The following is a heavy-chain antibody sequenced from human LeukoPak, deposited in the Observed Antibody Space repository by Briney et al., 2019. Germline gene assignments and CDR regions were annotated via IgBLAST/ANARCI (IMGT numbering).Heavy chain of an antibody. CDR1: GFTFSNYA. V-gene: IGHV3-23*01. D-gene: IGHD6-13*01. Sequence: GGSLRLSCAASGFTFSNYAMSWVRQAPGKGLEWVSAISPSADSTSYADSVKGRFAISRDNSKNTLYLQMNSLRAEDTAVYYCAKVPSKFIAAVDYWGQGTLVTVSS. J-gene: IGHJ4*02. CDR2: ISPSADST. CDR3: AKVPSKFIAAVDY.